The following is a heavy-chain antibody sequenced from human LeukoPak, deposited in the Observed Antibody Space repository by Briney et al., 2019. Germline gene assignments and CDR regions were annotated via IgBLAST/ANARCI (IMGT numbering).Heavy chain of an antibody. Sequence: APVKVSCKASGYTFTGYYMHWVRQAPGQGLEWMGWINPNSGGTNYAQKFQGRVTMTRDTSISTAYMELSRLRSDDTAVYYCARVNYDILTGYYYYFDYWGQGTLVTVSS. CDR1: GYTFTGYY. CDR2: INPNSGGT. D-gene: IGHD3-9*01. J-gene: IGHJ4*02. CDR3: ARVNYDILTGYYYYFDY. V-gene: IGHV1-2*02.